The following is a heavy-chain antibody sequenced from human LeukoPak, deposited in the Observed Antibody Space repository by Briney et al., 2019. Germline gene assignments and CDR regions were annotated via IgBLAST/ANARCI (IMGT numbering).Heavy chain of an antibody. J-gene: IGHJ3*02. Sequence: SVKVSCKASGYTFSNYAIGWVRQAPGQGLEWMGGIIPIFATANYAQRFQGTVTITADESTSTAYMELSSLRSEDTAVYYCARWGGSFDAFDIWGQGTMVTVSS. CDR1: GYTFSNYA. CDR2: IIPIFATA. CDR3: ARWGGSFDAFDI. V-gene: IGHV1-69*01. D-gene: IGHD1-26*01.